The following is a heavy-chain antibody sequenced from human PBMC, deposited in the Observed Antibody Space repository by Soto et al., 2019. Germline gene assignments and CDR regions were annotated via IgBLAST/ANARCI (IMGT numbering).Heavy chain of an antibody. Sequence: GESLLSSCKGSGYSFTSYWIGWVRQMPGKGLEWMGIIYPGDSDTRYSPSFQGQVTISADRSISTAYLQWSSLKASDTAMYYCATRIAAAGTANGDDAFDIWGQGTMVTVSS. CDR2: IYPGDSDT. J-gene: IGHJ3*02. CDR1: GYSFTSYW. V-gene: IGHV5-51*03. CDR3: ATRIAAAGTANGDDAFDI. D-gene: IGHD6-13*01.